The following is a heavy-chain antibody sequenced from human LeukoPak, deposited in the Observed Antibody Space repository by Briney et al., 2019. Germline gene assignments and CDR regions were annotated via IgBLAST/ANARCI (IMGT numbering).Heavy chain of an antibody. CDR1: GSSTSSYY. V-gene: IGHV4-59*01. J-gene: IGHJ5*02. Sequence: SETLSLTCTVSGSSTSSYYWSWIRQPPGKGLEWIGYIYYSGSTNYNPSLKSRVTISVDTSKNQFSLKLSSVTAADTAVYYCARGAPYSSSWYRWGQGTLVTVSS. D-gene: IGHD6-13*01. CDR2: IYYSGST. CDR3: ARGAPYSSSWYR.